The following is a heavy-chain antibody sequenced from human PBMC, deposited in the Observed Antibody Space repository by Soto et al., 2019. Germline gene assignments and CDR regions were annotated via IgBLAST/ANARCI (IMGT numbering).Heavy chain of an antibody. CDR2: IRRKANNYAT. Sequence: EVQLVESGGGLVQPGGSLKLSCAASGFTFSGSAMHWVRQASGKGLEWVGRIRRKANNYATAYAASVQGRFTISRDDSKNTAYLQMNSLKTEDTAVYYCTGPNYGDAFDIWGQGTMVTVSS. V-gene: IGHV3-73*01. J-gene: IGHJ3*02. CDR1: GFTFSGSA. D-gene: IGHD1-7*01. CDR3: TGPNYGDAFDI.